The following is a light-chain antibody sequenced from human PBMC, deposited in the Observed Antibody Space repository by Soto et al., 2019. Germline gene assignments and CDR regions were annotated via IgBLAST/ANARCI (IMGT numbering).Light chain of an antibody. CDR1: QSIGKH. CDR2: GVS. J-gene: IGKJ5*01. Sequence: QTTQSPSCLSEPVASGRTVTCRASQSIGKHLNWYQQKPGKAPKFLVYGVSKLQSGVPSRFTGSGSGTDFTLTVNDLQPEDFATYYCQQSYSSPTTCGQGTRRAIK. V-gene: IGKV1-39*01. CDR3: QQSYSSPTT.